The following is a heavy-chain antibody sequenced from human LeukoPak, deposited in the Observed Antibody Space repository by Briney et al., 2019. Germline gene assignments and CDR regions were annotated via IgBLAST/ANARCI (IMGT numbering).Heavy chain of an antibody. CDR1: GVSFSGYY. Sequence: SETLSLTCAVYGVSFSGYYWSWIRQPPGKGLEWIGEINHSGSTNYNPSLTSRVTISVDTSKHQFYLKLSYVTAADTAVYYCARGPLQYCSSTSCSRGWFDPWGQGTLVTVSS. CDR2: INHSGST. J-gene: IGHJ5*02. CDR3: ARGPLQYCSSTSCSRGWFDP. V-gene: IGHV4-34*01. D-gene: IGHD2-2*01.